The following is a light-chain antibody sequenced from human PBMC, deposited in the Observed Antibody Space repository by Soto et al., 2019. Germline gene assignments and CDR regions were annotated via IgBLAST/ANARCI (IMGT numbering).Light chain of an antibody. J-gene: IGKJ1*01. CDR2: TAP. Sequence: THSPSALSTYGEERRTSTSRASLRIRNYFNWYQQKPGKAPKVLIYTAPSLQSGAPSRLSGSGSGTDFTLTISSLQPEDFATYYCQQSYSTPRPFAQGTKVDI. CDR3: QQSYSTPRP. CDR1: LRIRNY. V-gene: IGKV1-39*01.